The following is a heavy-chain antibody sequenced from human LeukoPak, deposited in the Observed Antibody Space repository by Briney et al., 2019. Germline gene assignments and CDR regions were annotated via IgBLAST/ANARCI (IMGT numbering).Heavy chain of an antibody. CDR1: GFTFSNYW. D-gene: IGHD5-18*01. CDR2: IKTDGSQI. Sequence: PGGSLRLSCVASGFTFSNYWMTWVRQAPGKGLEWVANIKTDGSQIYYVDSVKGRFTISRDNAKNSLYLQMNGLRAEDTAVYYCARVGYSYGYGWFDPWGQGTLVSVSS. V-gene: IGHV3-7*01. CDR3: ARVGYSYGYGWFDP. J-gene: IGHJ5*02.